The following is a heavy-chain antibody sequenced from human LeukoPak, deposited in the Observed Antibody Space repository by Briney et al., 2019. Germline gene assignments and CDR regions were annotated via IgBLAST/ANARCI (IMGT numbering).Heavy chain of an antibody. D-gene: IGHD6-19*01. V-gene: IGHV3-21*01. Sequence: GGSLRLSCAASGFSFSGYGMNWVRQAPGKGLEWASSISSSSSYIYYADSVKGRFTISRDNAKNSLYLQMNSLRAEDTAVYYCARDAGSGWRRDAFDIWGQGTMVTVSS. CDR1: GFSFSGYG. CDR3: ARDAGSGWRRDAFDI. J-gene: IGHJ3*02. CDR2: ISSSSSYI.